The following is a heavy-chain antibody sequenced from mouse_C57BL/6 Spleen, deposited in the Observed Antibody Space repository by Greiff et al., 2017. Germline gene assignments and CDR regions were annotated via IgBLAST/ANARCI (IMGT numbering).Heavy chain of an antibody. CDR2: IHPNSGST. CDR3: ARGGKEEDYFDY. Sequence: VQLQQPGAELVKPGASVKLSCKASGYTFTSYWMHWVKQRPGQGLEWIGMIHPNSGSTNYNEKFKSKATLTVDKSSSTAYMQLSSLTSEDSAVYYCARGGKEEDYFDYWGQGTTLTVSS. V-gene: IGHV1-64*01. CDR1: GYTFTSYW. J-gene: IGHJ2*01.